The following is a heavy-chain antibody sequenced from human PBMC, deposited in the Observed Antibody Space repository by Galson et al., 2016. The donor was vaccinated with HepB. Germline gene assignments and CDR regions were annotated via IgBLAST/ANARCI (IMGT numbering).Heavy chain of an antibody. J-gene: IGHJ4*02. Sequence: SVKVSCKASGYTFTSYDINWLRRATGQGLEWMGWMNSNSGNTVYAQKFQGRLTMTRNTSISTAYMELSSLTSEDTAIYFCARGRGTFGYWGQGSLVTVSS. CDR2: MNSNSGNT. CDR1: GYTFTSYD. D-gene: IGHD3-10*01. V-gene: IGHV1-8*01. CDR3: ARGRGTFGY.